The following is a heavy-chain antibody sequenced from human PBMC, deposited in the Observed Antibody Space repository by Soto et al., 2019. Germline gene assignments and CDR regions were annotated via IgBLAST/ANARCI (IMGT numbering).Heavy chain of an antibody. CDR2: IYHSGST. CDR3: ARTHYGDYKNWFDP. Sequence: PSETLSLTCAVSGYSISSGYYWGWIRQPPGKGLEWIGSIYHSGSTYYNPSLKSRVTISVDTSKNQFSLKLSSVTAADTAVYYCARTHYGDYKNWFDPCGQGTLVTVSP. J-gene: IGHJ5*02. D-gene: IGHD4-17*01. V-gene: IGHV4-38-2*01. CDR1: GYSISSGYY.